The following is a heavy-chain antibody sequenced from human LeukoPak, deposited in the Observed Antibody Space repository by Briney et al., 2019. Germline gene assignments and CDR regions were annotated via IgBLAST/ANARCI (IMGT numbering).Heavy chain of an antibody. CDR3: VKADCSSTSCLTDS. J-gene: IGHJ4*02. Sequence: GGSLRLSCAASGFTFDDYAMHWVRQGPGKGLEWVSGMNWNGVNTDYADSVKGRFTISRENAQNSLYLQMCSLRPEDTALYYCVKADCSSTSCLTDSWGQGTPVIVSS. CDR1: GFTFDDYA. D-gene: IGHD2-2*01. CDR2: MNWNGVNT. V-gene: IGHV3-9*01.